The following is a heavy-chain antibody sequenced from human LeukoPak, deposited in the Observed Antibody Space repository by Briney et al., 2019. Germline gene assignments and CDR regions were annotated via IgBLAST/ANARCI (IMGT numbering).Heavy chain of an antibody. V-gene: IGHV3-21*01. J-gene: IGHJ4*02. D-gene: IGHD2/OR15-2a*01. CDR2: ISATSSNI. CDR3: TRELLSLQQGLDY. Sequence: GGSLRLSCAAAGFTFSSYSMDWVRQAPGKGLEWVSSISATSSNIYYADSVRGRFTVSRDNAGNSLSLQMDSLRVEDTAVYYCTRELLSLQQGLDYWGQGTLVTVSS. CDR1: GFTFSSYS.